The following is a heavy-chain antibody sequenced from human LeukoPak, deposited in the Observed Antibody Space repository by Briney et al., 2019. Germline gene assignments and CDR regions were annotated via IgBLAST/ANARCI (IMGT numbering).Heavy chain of an antibody. V-gene: IGHV5-51*01. J-gene: IGHJ4*02. D-gene: IGHD2-15*01. CDR2: IYPDDSDT. Sequence: GESLKISCKVSGYSFTNYWIGWVRQMPGEGLEWMGIIYPDDSDTKYSPSFQGQVTISADKSISTAYLQWSSLKASDTAMYYCARSGRLGYCSGGSCFRWDYWGQGTLVTVSS. CDR3: ARSGRLGYCSGGSCFRWDY. CDR1: GYSFTNYW.